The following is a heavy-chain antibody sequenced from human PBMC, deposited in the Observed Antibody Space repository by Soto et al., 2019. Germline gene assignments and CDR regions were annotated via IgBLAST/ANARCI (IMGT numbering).Heavy chain of an antibody. V-gene: IGHV4-4*02. D-gene: IGHD5-18*01. CDR1: GGSISSSNW. Sequence: QVQLQESGPGLVKPSGTLSVTCAVSGGSISSSNWWNWVRQPPGKGLEWIGEIYHSGSTNYNPSLSSRVTRSLDKSKNQFSLRVKSVTAADTAEYYCARAWPSVDSYGSGVMDVWGQGTTVTVSS. CDR2: IYHSGST. CDR3: ARAWPSVDSYGSGVMDV. J-gene: IGHJ6*02.